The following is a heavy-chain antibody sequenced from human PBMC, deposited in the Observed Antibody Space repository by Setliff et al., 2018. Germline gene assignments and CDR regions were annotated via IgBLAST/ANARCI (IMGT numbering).Heavy chain of an antibody. V-gene: IGHV4-38-2*01. J-gene: IGHJ3*01. CDR1: GISITSGHY. Sequence: SETLSLTCDVSGISITSGHYWGWIRQPPGKGLEWIATIYHRGRTYYNPSLDSRVTISLDTSKNQYSLRLRSVTAADTAVYYCASPRRDDLDTPFDAFDLWGQGTMITVSS. CDR2: IYHRGRT. D-gene: IGHD1-1*01. CDR3: ASPRRDDLDTPFDAFDL.